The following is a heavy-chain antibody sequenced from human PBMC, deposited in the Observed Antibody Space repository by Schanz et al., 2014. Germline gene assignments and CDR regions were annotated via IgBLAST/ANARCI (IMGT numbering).Heavy chain of an antibody. CDR1: GGSISSGGYS. J-gene: IGHJ6*02. Sequence: QVQLQESGPGLVKPSQTLSLTCAVSGGSISSGGYSWNWIRQPPGKGLEWIVYIYYSGSAYYNPSLKSRLTISADTSKKKFSLRLSSVTAADTAVYYCARDSRYYGMDVWGQGTTVTVSS. CDR2: IYYSGSA. V-gene: IGHV4-30-4*07. CDR3: ARDSRYYGMDV.